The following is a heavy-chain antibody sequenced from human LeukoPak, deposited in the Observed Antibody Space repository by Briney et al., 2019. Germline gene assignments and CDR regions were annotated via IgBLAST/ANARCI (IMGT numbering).Heavy chain of an antibody. CDR2: IHYSGST. CDR3: ARRLGGTSTGFDY. D-gene: IGHD2-2*01. CDR1: GGSISSYY. J-gene: IGHJ4*02. Sequence: SETLSLTCTVSGGSISSYYWSWIRQPPGKGLEWIGSIHYSGSTTYNPSLKNRVTISVDTSKNQFSLKLSSVTAADTAVYYCARRLGGTSTGFDYWGQGTLVTVSS. V-gene: IGHV4-59*08.